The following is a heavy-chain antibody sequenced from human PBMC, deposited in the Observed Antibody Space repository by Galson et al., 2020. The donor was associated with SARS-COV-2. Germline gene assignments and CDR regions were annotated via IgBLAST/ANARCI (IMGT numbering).Heavy chain of an antibody. CDR2: IGTAGDT. CDR1: GFTFSSYD. Sequence: GGSLRLSCAASGFTFSSYDMHWVRQATGKGLEWVSAIGTAGDTYYPGSVKGRFTISRENAKNSLYLQMNSLRAGDTAVYYCARGQYCSSTSCFPYYYYYRDVWGKGTTVAVSS. CDR3: ARGQYCSSTSCFPYYYYYRDV. J-gene: IGHJ6*03. D-gene: IGHD2-2*01. V-gene: IGHV3-13*01.